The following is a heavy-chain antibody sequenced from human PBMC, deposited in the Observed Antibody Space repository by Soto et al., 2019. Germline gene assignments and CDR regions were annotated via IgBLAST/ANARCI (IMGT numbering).Heavy chain of an antibody. CDR1: GGSISSGGYY. CDR2: IYYTGST. D-gene: IGHD5-12*01. V-gene: IGHV4-61*08. CDR3: ARGNSGYDSNNWFDT. Sequence: PSETLSLTCTVSGGSISSGGYYWSWIRQPPGKGLEWIGYIYYTGSTNYNPSLKSRVTMSVDTSKNRVSLNLTSLTAADTAIYYCARGNSGYDSNNWFDTWGKGTLVTVSS. J-gene: IGHJ5*02.